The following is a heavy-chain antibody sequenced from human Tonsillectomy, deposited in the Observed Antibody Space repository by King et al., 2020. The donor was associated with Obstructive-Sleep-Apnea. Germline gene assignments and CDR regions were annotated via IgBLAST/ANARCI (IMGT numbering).Heavy chain of an antibody. Sequence: QLQESGPGLVKPSETLSLTCTVSGGSISSSSYYWGWIRQPPGKGLEWIGSIYYSGSTYYNPSLKSRVTKSVDTSKNQFSLKLSSVTAADTAVYYCARTLDIVVVPAAISAFDIWGQGTVVTVSS. J-gene: IGHJ3*02. V-gene: IGHV4-39*07. CDR1: GGSISSSSYY. CDR3: ARTLDIVVVPAAISAFDI. D-gene: IGHD2-2*01. CDR2: IYYSGST.